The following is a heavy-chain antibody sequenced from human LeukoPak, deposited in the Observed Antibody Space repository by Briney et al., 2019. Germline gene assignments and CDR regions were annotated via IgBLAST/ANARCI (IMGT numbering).Heavy chain of an antibody. CDR3: ASHSPRYCSGGSCYPGWFDP. CDR1: GGTFSSYA. CDR2: IIPIFGTA. D-gene: IGHD2-15*01. V-gene: IGHV1-69*13. Sequence: SVKVSCKASGGTFSSYAISWVRLAPGQGLEWMGGIIPIFGTANYAQKFQGRVTITADESTSTAYMELSSLRSEDTAVYYCASHSPRYCSGGSCYPGWFDPWGQGTLVTVSS. J-gene: IGHJ5*02.